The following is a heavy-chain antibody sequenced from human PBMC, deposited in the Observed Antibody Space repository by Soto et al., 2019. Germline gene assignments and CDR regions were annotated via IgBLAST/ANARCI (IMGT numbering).Heavy chain of an antibody. V-gene: IGHV1-2*04. CDR1: GYIFTGYY. CDR3: ARSDGGPDWYFDL. D-gene: IGHD2-15*01. J-gene: IGHJ2*01. Sequence: QVQLVQSGAEVKKPGASVKVSCKASGYIFTGYYMHWVRQAPGQGLEWMGWINPNSGDTNYAQKFQAWVTMTRDTSISTAYMELSRLKSDYTAVYYCARSDGGPDWYFDLWGRGTLVTVSS. CDR2: INPNSGDT.